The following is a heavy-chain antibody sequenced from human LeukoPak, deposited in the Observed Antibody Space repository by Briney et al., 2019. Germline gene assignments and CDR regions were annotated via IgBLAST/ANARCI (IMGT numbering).Heavy chain of an antibody. CDR1: GFTFSSYA. Sequence: GGSLRLSCAASGFTFSSYAMSWVRQAPGKGLEWVSAISGSGGSTYYAASVEGRFTISRDNAKNTLYLQMNSLRVEDTAVYYCATSLGPLTEYWGQGTLVTVSS. J-gene: IGHJ4*02. CDR2: ISGSGGST. CDR3: ATSLGPLTEY. D-gene: IGHD7-27*01. V-gene: IGHV3-23*01.